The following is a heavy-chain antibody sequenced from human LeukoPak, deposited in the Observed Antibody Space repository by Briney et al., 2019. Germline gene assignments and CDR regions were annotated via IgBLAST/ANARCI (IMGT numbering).Heavy chain of an antibody. V-gene: IGHV1-2*06. Sequence: ASVKVSXKASGYTFRGYFVHWVRQAPGQGLEWIGRINAGSGDTEFAQKFQGRVTMTRDTFVSTAYMEVSGLTSDDTAMYYCARDLSSTPNWELDHWGQGTLVTVSS. CDR2: INAGSGDT. CDR3: ARDLSSTPNWELDH. D-gene: IGHD1-1*01. CDR1: GYTFRGYF. J-gene: IGHJ4*02.